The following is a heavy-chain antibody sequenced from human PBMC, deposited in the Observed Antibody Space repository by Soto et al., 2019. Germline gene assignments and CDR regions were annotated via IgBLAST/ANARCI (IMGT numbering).Heavy chain of an antibody. D-gene: IGHD3-22*01. J-gene: IGHJ4*02. Sequence: SVKVSCKASGFTFTRSAVQWVRQARGQRLEWIGWIVVGGGNTNYAQKFQERATITRDMSTRTAYMELSSLRSEDTAVYYCAADPDYYYDSSGYYFTNPFDYWGQGTLVTVSS. CDR2: IVVGGGNT. CDR1: GFTFTRSA. V-gene: IGHV1-58*01. CDR3: AADPDYYYDSSGYYFTNPFDY.